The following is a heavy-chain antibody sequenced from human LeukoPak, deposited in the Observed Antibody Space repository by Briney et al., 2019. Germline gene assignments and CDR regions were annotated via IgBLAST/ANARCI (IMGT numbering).Heavy chain of an antibody. D-gene: IGHD6-13*01. CDR3: ARLDSIAPVIAAGTTTNNWFDP. J-gene: IGHJ5*02. CDR2: INPSGGST. V-gene: IGHV1-46*01. Sequence: VASVKVSCKASGYTFTSYYMHWVRQAPGQGLEWMGIINPSGGSTSYAQKFQGRVTMTRDTSTSTVYMELSSLRSEDTAVYYCARLDSIAPVIAAGTTTNNWFDPWGQGTLVTVSS. CDR1: GYTFTSYY.